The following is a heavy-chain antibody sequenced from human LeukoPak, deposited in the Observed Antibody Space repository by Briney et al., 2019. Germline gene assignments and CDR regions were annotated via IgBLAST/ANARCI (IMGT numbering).Heavy chain of an antibody. CDR3: ARGQGITMVRGVIIDDY. D-gene: IGHD3-10*01. Sequence: SETLSLTCTVSGGSISSYYWSWIRQPAGKGLEWIGRIYSSGSTFYNPSLKSRVTMSVDTSKNQFSLKLSSVTAADTAVYYCARGQGITMVRGVIIDDYWGQGTLVTVSS. V-gene: IGHV4-4*07. CDR2: IYSSGST. J-gene: IGHJ4*02. CDR1: GGSISSYY.